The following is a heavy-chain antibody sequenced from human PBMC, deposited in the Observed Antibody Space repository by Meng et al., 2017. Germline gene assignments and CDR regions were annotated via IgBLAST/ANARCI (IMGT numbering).Heavy chain of an antibody. CDR1: GYTFTSYG. CDR2: ISAYNGNT. Sequence: ASVKVSCKASGYTFTSYGISWVRQAPGQGLEWMGWISAYNGNTNYAQKLQGRVTMTTDTSTSTAYMELRSLRSDDTAVYYCARDTDRTTRHGSSGFSAFDIWGQGTMVTVSS. V-gene: IGHV1-18*01. CDR3: ARDTDRTTRHGSSGFSAFDI. D-gene: IGHD3-22*01. J-gene: IGHJ3*02.